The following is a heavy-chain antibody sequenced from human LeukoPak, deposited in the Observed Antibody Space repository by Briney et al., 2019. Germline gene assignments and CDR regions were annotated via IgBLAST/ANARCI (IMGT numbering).Heavy chain of an antibody. J-gene: IGHJ3*02. CDR2: INPSGGST. Sequence: ASVKVSCKASGYTFTSYYMHWVRQAPGQGLEWMGIINPSGGSTSYAQKFQGRVTMTRDTSTSTVYMELSSLRSEDTAVYYCASLGDYYDSSGPGDDAFDIWGQGTLVAVSS. D-gene: IGHD3-22*01. CDR3: ASLGDYYDSSGPGDDAFDI. CDR1: GYTFTSYY. V-gene: IGHV1-46*01.